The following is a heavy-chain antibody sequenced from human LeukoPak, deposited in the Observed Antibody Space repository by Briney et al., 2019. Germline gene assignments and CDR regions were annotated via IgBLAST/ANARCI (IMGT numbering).Heavy chain of an antibody. J-gene: IGHJ4*02. CDR1: GFAFSSYS. Sequence: GGSLRLSCAASGFAFSSYSMNWVRQVPGKGLEWVSYISSSSSTIYYADSVKGRFTISRDNSKSTLYLQMNSLRAEDTAVYYCAKVPRSGYYYFDYWGQGTLVTVSS. CDR2: ISSSSSTI. CDR3: AKVPRSGYYYFDY. V-gene: IGHV3-48*01. D-gene: IGHD3-22*01.